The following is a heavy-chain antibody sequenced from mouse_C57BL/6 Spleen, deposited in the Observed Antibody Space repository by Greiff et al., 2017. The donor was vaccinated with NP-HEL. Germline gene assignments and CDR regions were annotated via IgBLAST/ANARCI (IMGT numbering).Heavy chain of an antibody. CDR1: GFTFSSYA. D-gene: IGHD2-5*01. CDR3: ARVAYYSNLYYFDY. V-gene: IGHV5-4*03. CDR2: ISDGGSYT. Sequence: EVKLVESGGGLVKPGGSLKLSCAASGFTFSSYAMSWVRQTPEKRLEWVATISDGGSYTYYPDNVKGRFTISRDNAKNNLYLQMSHLKSEDTAMYYCARVAYYSNLYYFDYWGQGTTLTVSS. J-gene: IGHJ2*01.